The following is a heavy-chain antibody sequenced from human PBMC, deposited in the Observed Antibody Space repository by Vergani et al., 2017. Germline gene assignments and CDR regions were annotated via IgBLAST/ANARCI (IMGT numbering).Heavy chain of an antibody. Sequence: QVQLVQSGAEVKKPGSSVKVSCKASGGTFSSYAISWVRQAPGQGLEWMGGIIPIFGIANYAQKFQGRVTITADKSTSTAYMELSSLRSEDTAVYYCAREVWAAVAGTFYYFDYWGKGTLVTVSS. J-gene: IGHJ4*02. CDR3: AREVWAAVAGTFYYFDY. D-gene: IGHD6-19*01. V-gene: IGHV1-69*17. CDR1: GGTFSSYA. CDR2: IIPIFGIA.